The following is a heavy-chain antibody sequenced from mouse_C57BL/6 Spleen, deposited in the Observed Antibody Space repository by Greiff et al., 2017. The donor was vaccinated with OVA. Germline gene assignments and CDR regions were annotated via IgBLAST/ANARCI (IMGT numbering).Heavy chain of an antibody. Sequence: EVQVVESEGGLVQPGRSMKLSCTASGFTFSDYYMAWVRQVPEKGLEWVANINYDGSSTYYLDSLKSRFIISRDNAKNILYLQMSSLKSEDTATYYCAGEERGGYANYAMDYWGQGTSVTVSS. J-gene: IGHJ4*01. CDR2: INYDGSST. CDR3: AGEERGGYANYAMDY. D-gene: IGHD1-1*02. V-gene: IGHV5-16*01. CDR1: GFTFSDYY.